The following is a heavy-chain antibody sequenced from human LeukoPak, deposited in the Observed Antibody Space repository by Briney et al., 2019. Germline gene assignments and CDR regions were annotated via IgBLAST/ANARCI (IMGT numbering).Heavy chain of an antibody. CDR3: ARVARLGITIFVYLGDYYYMDV. J-gene: IGHJ6*03. CDR2: LSGSCDNT. D-gene: IGHD3-3*01. CDR1: RFTLILYA. V-gene: IGHV3-23*01. Sequence: GGSLRLSCVSSRFTLILYALSWVGQTPGKGLEWISHLSGSCDNTYYAQSAKGRFTISRDNSRNTLYLRMKSLRAEDTAVYYCARVARLGITIFVYLGDYYYMDVWGKGTTVTVSS.